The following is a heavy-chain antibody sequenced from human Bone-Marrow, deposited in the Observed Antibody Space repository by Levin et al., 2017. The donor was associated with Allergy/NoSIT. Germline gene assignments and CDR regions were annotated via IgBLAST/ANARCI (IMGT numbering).Heavy chain of an antibody. J-gene: IGHJ4*01. V-gene: IGHV3-7*01. CDR3: ARADSNGYFVY. CDR1: GFTFSNFW. Sequence: GGSLRLSCAASGFTFSNFWMTWVRQAPGKGLEWVAFIKQDGGEKYYVDSVRDRFTISRDNAKNSLYLQVNSLRAEDTAVYYCARADSNGYFVYWGQGTLVTVSS. D-gene: IGHD3-22*01. CDR2: IKQDGGEK.